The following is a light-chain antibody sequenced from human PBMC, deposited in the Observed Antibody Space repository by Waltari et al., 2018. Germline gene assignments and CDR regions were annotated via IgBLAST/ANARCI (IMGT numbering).Light chain of an antibody. CDR2: WGS. Sequence: DIVMTQSPDSLAVSLGERATINCKSSQSVLHSSNNKNYLAWYRQKPGQPPKLLIYWGSTRESGVPDRISGSGSGTDFTLTISSLQAEDVAVYYCQHYYSSPHTFGLGTRLEIK. V-gene: IGKV4-1*01. CDR3: QHYYSSPHT. CDR1: QSVLHSSNNKNY. J-gene: IGKJ5*01.